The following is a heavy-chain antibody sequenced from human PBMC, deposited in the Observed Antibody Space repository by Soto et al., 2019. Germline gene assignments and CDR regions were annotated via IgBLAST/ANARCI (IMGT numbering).Heavy chain of an antibody. J-gene: IGHJ4*01. D-gene: IGHD2-21*01. V-gene: IGHV3-53*01. CDR2: MYAGGDT. CDR3: VSRIPSWVFDY. Sequence: GGSLRLSCGASGLSVSDNYMGWVRQAPGRGLEWVSVMYAGGDTHYADSVKGRFTISRDKSENTLYLQMNSLRDEDTGVYFCVSRIPSWVFDYWGLGTLVSV. CDR1: GLSVSDNY.